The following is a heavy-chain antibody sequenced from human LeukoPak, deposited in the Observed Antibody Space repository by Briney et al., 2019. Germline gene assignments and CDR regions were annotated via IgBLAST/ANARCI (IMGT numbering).Heavy chain of an antibody. J-gene: IGHJ4*02. CDR2: IYSGGST. D-gene: IGHD1-1*01. Sequence: GGSLRLSCAASEFTVSSNHMSWVRQAPGKGLEWVSVIYSGGSTDYADSVKGRFTISGDNSKNTLYLQMNSLRAEDTAVYHCARGPAGYNWGQGTLVTVSS. V-gene: IGHV3-53*01. CDR3: ARGPAGYN. CDR1: EFTVSSNH.